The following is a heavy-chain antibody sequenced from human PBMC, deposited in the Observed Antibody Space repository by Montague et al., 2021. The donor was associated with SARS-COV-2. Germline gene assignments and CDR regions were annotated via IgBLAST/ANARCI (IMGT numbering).Heavy chain of an antibody. J-gene: IGHJ4*02. Sequence: TSESTNYNPSLNSPVTMSVDTSKKQFSLRLSPVTAADTAVYSCARDVGAAPGTFDYWGQGTLVNVSS. V-gene: IGHV4-4*07. CDR3: ARDVGAAPGTFDY. CDR2: TSEST. D-gene: IGHD6-13*01.